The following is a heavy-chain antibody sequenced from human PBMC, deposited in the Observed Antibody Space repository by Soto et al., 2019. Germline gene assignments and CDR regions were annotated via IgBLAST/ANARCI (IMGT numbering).Heavy chain of an antibody. D-gene: IGHD5-18*01. J-gene: IGHJ4*02. CDR3: ARASPYGYMDY. V-gene: IGHV1-3*01. Sequence: TPAELSSEASGYGYTGYAMRRLRQAPGQRLEWMGWINAGNGNTKYSQKFQGRVTITADESTSTAYMELSSLRSEDTAVYYCARASPYGYMDYWGQGTLVTVSS. CDR2: INAGNGNT. CDR1: GYGYTGYA.